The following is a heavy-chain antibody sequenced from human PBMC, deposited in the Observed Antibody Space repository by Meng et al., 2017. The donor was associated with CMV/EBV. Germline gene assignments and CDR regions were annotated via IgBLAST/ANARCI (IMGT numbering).Heavy chain of an antibody. Sequence: QVQLQKCGAELLTPSETLSPTCAVYCGSFSGYYWSWIRQPPGKGLEWIGEINHSGSTNYNPSLKSRVTISVDTSKNQFSLKLSSVTAADTAVYYCARGGGGEWELLHYFDYWGQGTLVTVSS. J-gene: IGHJ4*02. V-gene: IGHV4-34*01. CDR3: ARGGGGEWELLHYFDY. CDR2: INHSGST. D-gene: IGHD1-26*01. CDR1: CGSFSGYY.